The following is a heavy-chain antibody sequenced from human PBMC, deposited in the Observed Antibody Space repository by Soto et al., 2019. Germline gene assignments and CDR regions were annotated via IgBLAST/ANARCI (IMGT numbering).Heavy chain of an antibody. J-gene: IGHJ5*02. D-gene: IGHD2-21*01. CDR2: IYYTGIT. V-gene: IGHV4-30-4*01. Sequence: ASETLSLTCTVSGGSVSGVDYLWSWIRQSPGKGLEWIGYIYYTGITHLNPSLKSRLTMAVDTSKNEFSLKLTSVSAADTAVYFCAREERKGIISWFDPWGQGTPVTVSS. CDR3: AREERKGIISWFDP. CDR1: GGSVSGVDYL.